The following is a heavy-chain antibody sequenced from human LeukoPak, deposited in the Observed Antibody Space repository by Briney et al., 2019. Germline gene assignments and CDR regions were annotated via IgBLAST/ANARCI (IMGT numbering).Heavy chain of an antibody. CDR3: AKDRSIGTYYPFDH. J-gene: IGHJ4*02. CDR2: IYSGGST. CDR1: GFTVSSND. V-gene: IGHV3-66*01. D-gene: IGHD1-26*01. Sequence: GGSLRLSCAASGFTVSSNDMSWVRQAPGKGLEWVSVIYSGGSTNYADSVKGRLTVSRDNSNNRLYLQMSGLTAADAAVYYCAKDRSIGTYYPFDHWGQGTLVTVSS.